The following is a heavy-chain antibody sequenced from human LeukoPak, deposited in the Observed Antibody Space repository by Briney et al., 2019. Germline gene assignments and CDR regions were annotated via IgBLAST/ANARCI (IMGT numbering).Heavy chain of an antibody. Sequence: PGGAPRLSCAAAGFTFSSYGIYWVRQAPGRGLGGVAVIRYDGSNKYYADSVKGRFTISRDNSKNTVFLQMNSLRAEDTAVYYCARDQDSTDIAAAGTGYWGQGTLVTVSS. CDR3: ARDQDSTDIAAAGTGY. CDR2: IRYDGSNK. J-gene: IGHJ4*02. CDR1: GFTFSSYG. D-gene: IGHD6-13*01. V-gene: IGHV3-30*02.